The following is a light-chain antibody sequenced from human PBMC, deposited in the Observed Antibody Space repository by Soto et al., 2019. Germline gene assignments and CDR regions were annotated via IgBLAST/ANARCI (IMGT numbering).Light chain of an antibody. CDR2: AAS. J-gene: IGKJ2*01. CDR3: QQYGTSPYT. CDR1: QSVNSNY. Sequence: EIVLTQSPGTLSLSPGERATLSCRASQSVNSNYLGWYQKKPAPAPRLLIYAASSRATGVPDRFSGSGSGTDFTLTISRLEPEDFAVYYCQQYGTSPYTFGQGTKLEIK. V-gene: IGKV3-20*01.